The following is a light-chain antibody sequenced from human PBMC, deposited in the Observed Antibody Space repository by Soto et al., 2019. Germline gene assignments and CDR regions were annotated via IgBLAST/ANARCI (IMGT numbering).Light chain of an antibody. CDR1: QSVSSY. CDR3: QQRRNWRGYT. V-gene: IGKV3-11*01. Sequence: EIVLTQSPATLSLSPGERATLSCRASQSVSSYLAWYQQKPGQAPRLLIYDASNRATGIPARFSGSGSGTDFTLPISSLEHEVFAVYYCQQRRNWRGYTFGQGTKLEIK. CDR2: DAS. J-gene: IGKJ2*01.